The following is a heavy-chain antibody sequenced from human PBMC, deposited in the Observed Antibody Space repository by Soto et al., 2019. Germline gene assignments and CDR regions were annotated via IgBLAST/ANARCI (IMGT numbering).Heavy chain of an antibody. J-gene: IGHJ3*02. V-gene: IGHV3-30*18. Sequence: QGQLVESGGDAVQPGRSLRLSCVGSGFTFKNHAMHWVRLAPGQGLEWVAYISYDGSNKAYGDSVQGRFTISRDNSKNTVILQMNSLRVEDNGVFHCAKEGRSYDDFWSGSIGSFDIWGRGTTVTVSS. D-gene: IGHD3-3*01. CDR2: ISYDGSNK. CDR1: GFTFKNHA. CDR3: AKEGRSYDDFWSGSIGSFDI.